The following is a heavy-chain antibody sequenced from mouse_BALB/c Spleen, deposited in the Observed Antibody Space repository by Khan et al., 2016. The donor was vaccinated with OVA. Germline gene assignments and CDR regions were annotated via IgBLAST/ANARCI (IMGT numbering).Heavy chain of an antibody. V-gene: IGHV2-3*01. Sequence: VKLLESGPGLVAPSQSLSITCTVSGFSLTNYGVNWVRQPPGEGLEWLGVIWGDGSTNYHSALKSRLSISKDNSKSQVFLKLNSLQTDDTATYYCARFEYYGNFYAMDYWGQGTSVPVSS. J-gene: IGHJ4*01. CDR3: ARFEYYGNFYAMDY. D-gene: IGHD2-1*01. CDR2: IWGDGST. CDR1: GFSLTNYG.